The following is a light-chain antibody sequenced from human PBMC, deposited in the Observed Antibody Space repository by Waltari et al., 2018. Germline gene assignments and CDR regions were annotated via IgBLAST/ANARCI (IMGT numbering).Light chain of an antibody. V-gene: IGKV1-39*01. Sequence: DIQMTQSPSPLSASVGDRVTITCRASQNIFSFLNWYQQKPGKAPKLLIYGVSNLESGDPSRFSGSGSATDFTLTISSLQPEDFATYYCQQSYSTPYTFGQGTKLDIK. CDR2: GVS. CDR1: QNIFSF. J-gene: IGKJ2*01. CDR3: QQSYSTPYT.